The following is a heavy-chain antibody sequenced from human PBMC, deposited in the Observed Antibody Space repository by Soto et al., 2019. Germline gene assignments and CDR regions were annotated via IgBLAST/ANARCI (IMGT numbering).Heavy chain of an antibody. CDR2: MNPNSGNT. CDR1: GYTFTSYD. D-gene: IGHD1-26*01. J-gene: IGHJ6*02. V-gene: IGHV1-8*01. CDR3: ATSGSYSLNFFYGMDA. Sequence: GASVKVSCKASGYTFTSYDINWVRQATGQGLEWMGWMNPNSGNTGYAQKFQGRVTMTRNTSISTAYMELSSLRSEDTAVYYCATSGSYSLNFFYGMDAWGQGTTVTVSS.